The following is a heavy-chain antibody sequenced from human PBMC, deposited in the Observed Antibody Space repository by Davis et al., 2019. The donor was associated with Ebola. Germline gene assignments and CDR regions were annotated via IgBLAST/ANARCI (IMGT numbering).Heavy chain of an antibody. CDR3: ARDLDIVVVPAAINWYDP. D-gene: IGHD2-2*03. CDR2: TYYRSKWYN. CDR1: GDSVSSNSAA. Sequence: MPSETLSLTCAISGDSVSSNSAAWNWIRQSPSRGLEWLGRTYYRSKWYNDYAVSVKSRITINPDTSKNQFSLQLNSVTPEDAAVYYCARDLDIVVVPAAINWYDPWGQGTLVTVSS. V-gene: IGHV6-1*01. J-gene: IGHJ5*02.